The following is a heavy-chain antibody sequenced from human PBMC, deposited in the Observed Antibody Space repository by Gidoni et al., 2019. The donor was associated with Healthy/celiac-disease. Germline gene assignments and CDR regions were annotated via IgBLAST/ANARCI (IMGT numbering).Heavy chain of an antibody. Sequence: QVQLVESGGGVVQPGRSLRLSCAASGFTFSSYAMHWVRQAPGKGLGWVAVISYDGSNKYYADSVKGRFTISRDNSKNTLYLQMNSLRAEDTAVYYCAREGLRYFDYWGQGTLVTVSS. J-gene: IGHJ4*02. D-gene: IGHD3-9*01. CDR3: AREGLRYFDY. CDR1: GFTFSSYA. CDR2: ISYDGSNK. V-gene: IGHV3-30-3*01.